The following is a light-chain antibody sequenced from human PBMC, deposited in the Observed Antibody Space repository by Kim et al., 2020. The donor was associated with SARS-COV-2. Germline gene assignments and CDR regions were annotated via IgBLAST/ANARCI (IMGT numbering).Light chain of an antibody. CDR2: AAS. J-gene: IGKJ1*01. V-gene: IGKV3-20*01. Sequence: FSPGERAPLSCRPRHTLSRNLFPSYQQPPPQAPRLLIYAASSRATGLPDRFSGRGSGTDFLLTISRLEPDDCAVYYCQQYGNSRTFGQGTKVEIK. CDR3: QQYGNSRT. CDR1: HTLSRNL.